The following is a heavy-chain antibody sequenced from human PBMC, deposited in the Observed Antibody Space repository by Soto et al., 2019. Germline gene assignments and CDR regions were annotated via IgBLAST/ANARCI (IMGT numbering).Heavy chain of an antibody. J-gene: IGHJ4*02. CDR2: IYYSGST. D-gene: IGHD2-2*01. CDR3: ARDKWQYHY. V-gene: IGHV4-59*01. Sequence: SETLSLTCTASGGSISSYYWSWIRQPPGKGLEWIGYIYYSGSTNYNPSLKSRVTISVDTSKNQFSLKLSSVTAADTAVYYCARDKWQYHYWGQGTLVTVSS. CDR1: GGSISSYY.